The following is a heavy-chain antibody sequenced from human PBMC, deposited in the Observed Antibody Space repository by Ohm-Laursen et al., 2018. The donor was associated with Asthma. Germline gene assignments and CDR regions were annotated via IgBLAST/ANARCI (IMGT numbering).Heavy chain of an antibody. Sequence: SLRLSCAASRFTFRSYAMHWVRQAPGKGLEWVAVISYDGSNKYYADSVKGRFTISRDNSKNTLYLQMNSLRAEDTAVYYCASEVVVVPAAKHYYYYGMDVWGQGTTVTVSS. CDR2: ISYDGSNK. V-gene: IGHV3-30-3*02. CDR1: RFTFRSYA. CDR3: ASEVVVVPAAKHYYYYGMDV. J-gene: IGHJ6*02. D-gene: IGHD2-2*01.